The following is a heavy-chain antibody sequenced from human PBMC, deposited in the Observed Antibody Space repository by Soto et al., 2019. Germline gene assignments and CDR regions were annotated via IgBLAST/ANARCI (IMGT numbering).Heavy chain of an antibody. Sequence: PSETLSLTCTVSGGSISSSSYYWGWIRQPPGKGLEWIGSIYYSGSTYYNPSLKSRVTISVDTSKNQFSLKLSSVTAADTAVYYCARDTAMVTAFDYWGQGTLVTVSS. V-gene: IGHV4-39*01. CDR2: IYYSGST. D-gene: IGHD5-18*01. CDR3: ARDTAMVTAFDY. J-gene: IGHJ4*02. CDR1: GGSISSSSYY.